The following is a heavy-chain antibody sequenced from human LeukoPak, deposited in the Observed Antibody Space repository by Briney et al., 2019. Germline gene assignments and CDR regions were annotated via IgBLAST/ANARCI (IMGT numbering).Heavy chain of an antibody. CDR1: GFTFSSYG. Sequence: GGSLRLSCAAAGFTFSSYGMHWVRQAPGKGLRWVAFIRYDGDNTYFADSVKGRFTISRDNSKNTLYLQMNSLRAEDAAVYYCAQDTYDILTGYTNPYYFDYWGQGTLVTVSS. CDR2: IRYDGDNT. J-gene: IGHJ4*02. V-gene: IGHV3-30*02. CDR3: AQDTYDILTGYTNPYYFDY. D-gene: IGHD3-9*01.